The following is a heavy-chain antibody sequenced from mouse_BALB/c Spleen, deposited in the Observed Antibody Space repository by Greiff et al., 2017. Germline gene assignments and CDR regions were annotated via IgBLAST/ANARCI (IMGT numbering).Heavy chain of an antibody. CDR3: AKTYGSTHYYAMDY. CDR2: IWRGGST. CDR1: GFSLTSYG. J-gene: IGHJ4*01. V-gene: IGHV2-5-1*01. D-gene: IGHD1-1*01. Sequence: QVQLKESGPSLVQPSQSLSITCTVSGFSLTSYGVHWVRQSPGKGLEWLGVIWRGGSTDYNAAFMSRLSITKDNSKSQVFFKMNSLQADDTAIYYCAKTYGSTHYYAMDYWGQGTSVTVSS.